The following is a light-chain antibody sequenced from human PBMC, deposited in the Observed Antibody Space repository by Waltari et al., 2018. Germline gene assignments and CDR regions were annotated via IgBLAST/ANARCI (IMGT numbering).Light chain of an antibody. CDR2: GAS. Sequence: EIVMTQSPATLSVSPGVRATLPCRASQKVSSYLAWYQQKPGQTPRLPIYGASTRATGIPARFSGSGSGTEFTLTISSMQSEDFAVYYCQQYNNWPPLTFGGGTKVEIK. J-gene: IGKJ4*01. V-gene: IGKV3-15*01. CDR1: QKVSSY. CDR3: QQYNNWPPLT.